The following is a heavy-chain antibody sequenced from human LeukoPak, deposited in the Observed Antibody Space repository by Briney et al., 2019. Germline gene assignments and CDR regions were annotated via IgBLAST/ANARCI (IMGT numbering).Heavy chain of an antibody. V-gene: IGHV1-18*01. CDR1: GYTFTSYG. CDR2: ISAYNGNT. Sequence: GASVKVSCKASGYTFTSYGISWVRQAPGQGLEWMGWISAYNGNTNYAQKLQGRVTMTTDTSTSTAYMELRSLRSDDTAVYYCARGAIVVVIAQIDAFDIWGQGTMVTVSS. CDR3: ARGAIVVVIAQIDAFDI. J-gene: IGHJ3*02. D-gene: IGHD2-21*01.